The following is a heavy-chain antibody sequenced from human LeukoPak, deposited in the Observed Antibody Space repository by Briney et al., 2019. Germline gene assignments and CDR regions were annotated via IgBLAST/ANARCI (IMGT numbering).Heavy chain of an antibody. D-gene: IGHD6-19*01. V-gene: IGHV4-4*07. CDR3: ARGLPYSSGWYHRDNWFDP. CDR1: GGSISSYY. CDR2: IYTSGST. Sequence: PSETLSLTCTVSGGSISSYYWSWIRQPAGKGLEWIGRIYTSGSTNYNPSLKSRVTMSVDTSKNQFSLKLSSVTAADTAVYYCARGLPYSSGWYHRDNWFDPWGQGTLVTVS. J-gene: IGHJ5*02.